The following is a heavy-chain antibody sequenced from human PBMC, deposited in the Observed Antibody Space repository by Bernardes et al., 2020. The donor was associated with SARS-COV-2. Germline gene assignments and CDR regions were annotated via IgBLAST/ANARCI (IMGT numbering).Heavy chain of an antibody. D-gene: IGHD6-19*01. CDR1: GYTFTSYA. Sequence: ASVKVSCKASGYTFTSYAMHWVRQAPGQRLEWMGWINAGNGNTKYSQKFQGRVTITRDTSASTAYMELSSLRSEDTAVYYCARAAKQWLVDLTFDYWGQGTLVTVSS. CDR3: ARAAKQWLVDLTFDY. CDR2: INAGNGNT. J-gene: IGHJ4*02. V-gene: IGHV1-3*01.